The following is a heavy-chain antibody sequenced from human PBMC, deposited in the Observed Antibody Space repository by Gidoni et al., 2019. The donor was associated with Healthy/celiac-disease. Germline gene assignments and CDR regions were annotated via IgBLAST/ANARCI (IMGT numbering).Heavy chain of an antibody. CDR1: TFSSYS. CDR3: AREVDTAMVEPYYYYGMDV. J-gene: IGHJ6*02. V-gene: IGHV3-48*02. Sequence: TFSSYSMNWVRQAPGKGLEWVSCVSSSSTTIYYADSVKGRFTISRDNAKNSLYLQMNSLRDEDTAVYYCAREVDTAMVEPYYYYGMDVWGQGTTVTVSS. CDR2: VSSSSTTI. D-gene: IGHD5-18*01.